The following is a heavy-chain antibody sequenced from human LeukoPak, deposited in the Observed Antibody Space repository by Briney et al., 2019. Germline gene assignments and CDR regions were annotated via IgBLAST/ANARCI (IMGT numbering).Heavy chain of an antibody. D-gene: IGHD3-22*01. Sequence: GGSLRLSCAASGFDFNNYNMNWVRQAPGKGLEWVSSITSSGTYIYYADSVKGRFTISRDNAKNTLYLQMNSLRAEDTAVYYCARVPQYYYDSSGYSYDAFDIWGQGTMVTVSS. CDR2: ITSSGTYI. J-gene: IGHJ3*02. CDR1: GFDFNNYN. V-gene: IGHV3-21*01. CDR3: ARVPQYYYDSSGYSYDAFDI.